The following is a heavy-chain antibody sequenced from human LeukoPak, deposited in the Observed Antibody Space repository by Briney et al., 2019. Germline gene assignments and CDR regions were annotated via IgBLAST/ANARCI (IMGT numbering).Heavy chain of an antibody. CDR3: ALVPTYYDFWSGYFDY. D-gene: IGHD3-3*01. CDR1: GFTFSSYA. J-gene: IGHJ4*02. Sequence: GGSLRLSCAASGFTFSSYAMSWVRQAPGKGLEWVSAISGSGGSTYYADSVKGRFTISRDNSKNTLYLQMNSLRAEDTAVYYCALVPTYYDFWSGYFDYWGQGTLVTVSS. CDR2: ISGSGGST. V-gene: IGHV3-23*01.